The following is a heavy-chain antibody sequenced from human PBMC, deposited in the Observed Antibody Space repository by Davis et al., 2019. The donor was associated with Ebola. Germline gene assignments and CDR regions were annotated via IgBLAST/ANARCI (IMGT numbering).Heavy chain of an antibody. CDR1: GGTFSSYA. Sequence: SVKVSCKASGGTFSSYAISWVRQAPGQGLEWMGGIIPIFGTANYAQKFQGRVTITADESTSTAYMELSSLRSEDTAVYYCARGSAFRVTFDYWSQGTLVTVSS. J-gene: IGHJ4*02. V-gene: IGHV1-69*13. D-gene: IGHD2-21*02. CDR2: IIPIFGTA. CDR3: ARGSAFRVTFDY.